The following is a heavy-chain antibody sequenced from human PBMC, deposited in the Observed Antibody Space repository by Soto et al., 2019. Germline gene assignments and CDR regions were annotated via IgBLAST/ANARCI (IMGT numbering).Heavy chain of an antibody. CDR1: GGSISSGDYY. CDR3: ARDGSGWYYYYYGMAV. Sequence: PSETLSLTCTVCGGSISSGDYYWSWIRQPPGKGLEWIGYIYYSGSTYYNPSLKSRVTISVDTSKNQFSLKLSSVTAADTAVYYCARDGSGWYYYYYGMAVWGQGTTVTVSS. D-gene: IGHD6-19*01. V-gene: IGHV4-30-4*01. J-gene: IGHJ6*02. CDR2: IYYSGST.